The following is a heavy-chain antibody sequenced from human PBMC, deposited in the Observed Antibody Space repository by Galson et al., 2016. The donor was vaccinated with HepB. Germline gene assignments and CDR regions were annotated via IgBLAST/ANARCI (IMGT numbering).Heavy chain of an antibody. Sequence: SVKVSCKASGGTFHTYSITWVRQAPGQGLEWMGGLIPAYYAANYAQKFQGRLTITADTSVSTAYLEISGLKAEDTGVYYCARLVAADASVEASDVWGQGTLVTVSS. D-gene: IGHD6-13*01. J-gene: IGHJ3*01. CDR3: ARLVAADASVEASDV. CDR1: GGTFHTYS. CDR2: LIPAYYAA. V-gene: IGHV1-69*06.